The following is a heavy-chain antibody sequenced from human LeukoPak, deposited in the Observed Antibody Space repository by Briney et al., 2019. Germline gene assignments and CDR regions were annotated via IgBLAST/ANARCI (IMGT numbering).Heavy chain of an antibody. V-gene: IGHV4-31*11. D-gene: IGHD3-22*01. CDR3: ARADYYGSSAYPY. CDR2: IYYSRTT. CDR1: GGSFSGYY. Sequence: SETLSLTCAAYGGSFSGYYWTWIRQHPGKGLEWIGYIYYSRTTFYNPSLQSQVTISIDSSKNQSSLKRTSVTAADTAVYYCARADYYGSSAYPYWGQGTLVTVSS. J-gene: IGHJ4*02.